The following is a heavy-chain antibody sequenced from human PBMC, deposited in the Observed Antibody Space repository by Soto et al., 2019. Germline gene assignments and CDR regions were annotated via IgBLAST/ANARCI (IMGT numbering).Heavy chain of an antibody. CDR3: AWGSPRSGWYHY. CDR1: GFTFSSYE. D-gene: IGHD6-19*01. Sequence: PGGSLRLSCAASGFTFSSYEMNWVRQAPGKGLEWDSYISSSGGTIYYADSVKGRFTISRDNATNSLYLQMKSLRADDTAVYYCAWGSPRSGWYHYWGQGTLVTVSS. J-gene: IGHJ4*02. CDR2: ISSSGGTI. V-gene: IGHV3-48*03.